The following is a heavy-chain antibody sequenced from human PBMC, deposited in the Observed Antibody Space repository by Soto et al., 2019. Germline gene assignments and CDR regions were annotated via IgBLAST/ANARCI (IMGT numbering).Heavy chain of an antibody. Sequence: QVQLQQWGAGLLKPSETLSLACAVYGGSFSGPNWCWIRQPPGKGLEWIGEINHSGSTNYNPSLKSRVTISIDMSKNQYSLKVSSVTAADTAVYYCASGWGFGFDPWGQGILVTVSS. D-gene: IGHD3-10*01. V-gene: IGHV4-34*01. CDR3: ASGWGFGFDP. CDR2: INHSGST. J-gene: IGHJ5*02. CDR1: GGSFSGPN.